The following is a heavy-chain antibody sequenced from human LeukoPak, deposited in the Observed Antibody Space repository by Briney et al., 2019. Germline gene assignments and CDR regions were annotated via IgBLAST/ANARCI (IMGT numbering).Heavy chain of an antibody. CDR1: GFTFSGSA. CDR2: ISSSGSTI. Sequence: GGSPRLSCAASGFTFSGSAMHWVRQAPGKGLEWVSYISSSGSTIYYADSVKGRFTISRDNAKNSLYLQMNSLRAEDTAVYYCAELGITMIGGVWGKGTTVTISS. D-gene: IGHD3-10*02. V-gene: IGHV3-48*03. J-gene: IGHJ6*04. CDR3: AELGITMIGGV.